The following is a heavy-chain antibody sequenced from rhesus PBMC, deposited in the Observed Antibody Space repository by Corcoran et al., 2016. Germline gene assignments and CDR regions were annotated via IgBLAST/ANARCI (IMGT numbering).Heavy chain of an antibody. Sequence: QVQLQESGPGLVKPSETLSLTCAVSGGSISDSYYWIWIRQLPGKGLKWIGNTYGNSASTYYNPSLKSRVTISKDTSKNHFFLKVSSVTAADTAIYYCATDSGYSSGYNRFDVWGAGVLVTVSS. D-gene: IGHD5-24*01. J-gene: IGHJ5-1*01. CDR1: GGSISDSYY. CDR3: ATDSGYSSGYNRFDV. CDR2: TYGNSAST. V-gene: IGHV4S9*01.